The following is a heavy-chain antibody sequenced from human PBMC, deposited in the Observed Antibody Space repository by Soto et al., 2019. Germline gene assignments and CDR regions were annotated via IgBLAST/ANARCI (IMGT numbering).Heavy chain of an antibody. Sequence: GGSLRLSCAASGFTFSSYAMSWVRQAPGKGLEWVSAISGSGGSTYYADSVKGRFTISRDNSKNTLYLQMNSLRAEDTAVYYCAKQSATAGSYYYYGMDVWGQGTRVTVSS. CDR3: AKQSATAGSYYYYGMDV. V-gene: IGHV3-23*01. CDR2: ISGSGGST. D-gene: IGHD6-19*01. CDR1: GFTFSSYA. J-gene: IGHJ6*02.